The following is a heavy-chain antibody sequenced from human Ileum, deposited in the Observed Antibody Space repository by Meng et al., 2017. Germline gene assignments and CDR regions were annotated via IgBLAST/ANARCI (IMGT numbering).Heavy chain of an antibody. CDR3: ARTYSTSFFDS. CDR1: GGSVGNGLYF. D-gene: IGHD6-6*01. Sequence: SETLSLTCTVSGGSVGNGLYFWSWIRQPPGKGLEWIGRIYYSGITNYNPSVKSRVTISLDTSKNQFFLNLNSVPAADSAIYYCARTYSTSFFDSWGRGTLVTVSS. J-gene: IGHJ4*02. CDR2: IYYSGIT. V-gene: IGHV4-61*01.